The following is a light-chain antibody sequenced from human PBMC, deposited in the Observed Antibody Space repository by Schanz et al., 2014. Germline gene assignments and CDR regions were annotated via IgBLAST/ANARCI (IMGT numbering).Light chain of an antibody. CDR1: SSNIGAGYD. Sequence: QSVLTQPPSVSGAPGQRVSISCAGSSSNIGAGYDVHWFQQHPGTAPKLLIYGNSDRPSGVPDRFSGSKSGTSASLAISGLQSEDEADYFCAAWDDSLNGPVFGGGTKLTVL. CDR3: AAWDDSLNGPV. J-gene: IGLJ2*01. CDR2: GNS. V-gene: IGLV1-40*01.